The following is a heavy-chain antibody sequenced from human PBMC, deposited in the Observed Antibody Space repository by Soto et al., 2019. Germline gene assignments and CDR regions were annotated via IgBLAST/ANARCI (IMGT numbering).Heavy chain of an antibody. J-gene: IGHJ4*02. V-gene: IGHV3-30*03. D-gene: IGHD5-18*01. CDR2: ISYDGSDK. CDR1: GFIFSNYG. CDR3: ARETVDTTLARFDY. Sequence: GGSLRLSCTASGFIFSNYGMHWVRQAPGKGLEWVAVISYDGSDKYYADSVKGRFTISRDNSKNTLSVQMNSLRREDTAVYYCARETVDTTLARFDYWGQGTLVTVSS.